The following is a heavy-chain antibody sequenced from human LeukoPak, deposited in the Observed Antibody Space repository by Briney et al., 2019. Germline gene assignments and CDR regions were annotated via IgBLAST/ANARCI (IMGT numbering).Heavy chain of an antibody. D-gene: IGHD1-1*01. Sequence: GGSLRLSCAASGFTFSNYAVSWVRQAAGKGLEWVSIISGSGGSTYYADSVKGRFTISRDNSKNTLYLQMNSLRAEDTAMYYCATDRAGGRATKRGDYYYYMDVWGKGTTVTVSS. CDR2: ISGSGGST. CDR3: ATDRAGGRATKRGDYYYYMDV. V-gene: IGHV3-23*01. CDR1: GFTFSNYA. J-gene: IGHJ6*03.